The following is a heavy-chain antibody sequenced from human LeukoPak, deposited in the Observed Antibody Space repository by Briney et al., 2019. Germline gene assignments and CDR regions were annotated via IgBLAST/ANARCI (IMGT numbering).Heavy chain of an antibody. CDR1: GYDFYGYF. J-gene: IGHJ2*01. Sequence: SVPVSCKTSGYDFYGYFIHWVQQAPGQSLEWMDRINPSSGDTTFAEAFRAGVTTTAATSIETVYMRLSDLRSDDRATYYCAREAKDAGSGMHLRYFDMWGPGTLVTVSS. D-gene: IGHD2-15*01. CDR2: INPSSGDT. CDR3: AREAKDAGSGMHLRYFDM. V-gene: IGHV1-2*06.